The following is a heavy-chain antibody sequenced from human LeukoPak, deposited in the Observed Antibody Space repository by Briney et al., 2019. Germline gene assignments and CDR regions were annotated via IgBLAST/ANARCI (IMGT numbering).Heavy chain of an antibody. CDR1: GGSISGYY. V-gene: IGHV4-59*01. J-gene: IGHJ4*02. Sequence: SETLSLTCTVSGGSISGYYWSWIRQPPGKGLEWIGYIYYSGSTKYNPSLKSRVTISVDASKNQFSLRLSSLTAADTAVYYCARGALDAKTRFDYWGQGTLVTVSS. CDR2: IYYSGST. CDR3: ARGALDAKTRFDY. D-gene: IGHD1/OR15-1a*01.